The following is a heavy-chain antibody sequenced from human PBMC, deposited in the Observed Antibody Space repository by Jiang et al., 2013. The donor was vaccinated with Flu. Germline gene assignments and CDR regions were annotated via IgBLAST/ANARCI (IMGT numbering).Heavy chain of an antibody. CDR3: ASSQPPYCSGGSCYRVDAFDI. J-gene: IGHJ3*02. Sequence: SVKVSCKASGYTFTSYAMNWVRQAPGQGLEWMGWINTNTGNPTYAQGFTGRFVFSLDTSVSTAYLQICSLKAEDTAVYYCASSQPPYCSGGSCYRVDAFDIWGQGTMVTVSS. D-gene: IGHD2-15*01. CDR2: INTNTGNP. V-gene: IGHV7-4-1*01. CDR1: GYTFTSYA.